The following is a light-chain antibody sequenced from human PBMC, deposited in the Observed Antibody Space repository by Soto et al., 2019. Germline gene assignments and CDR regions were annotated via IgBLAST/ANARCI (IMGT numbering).Light chain of an antibody. V-gene: IGKV3-11*01. CDR2: DAS. Sequence: EFVLTQSPATLSLSPGDRATLSCRASEGVGTYLAWYQQKPGQPPRLLIYDASTRASGIPARFSGSGSGTDFILTISSLEPEDFAVYYCQQRSVWPRTFGQGTKVESK. CDR1: EGVGTY. CDR3: QQRSVWPRT. J-gene: IGKJ1*01.